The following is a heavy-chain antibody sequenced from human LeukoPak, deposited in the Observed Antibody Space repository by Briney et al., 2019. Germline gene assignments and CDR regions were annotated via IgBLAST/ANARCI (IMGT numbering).Heavy chain of an antibody. Sequence: SETLSLTCTVSCGSTNTYCWSWIRQPAEKGLEWIGRIYPSGSTYYNPSLKSRVTISIDKSKNQFSLRLTSVTAADTAVYYCARDRGMIPSDWGQGTLVTVSS. CDR2: IYPSGST. J-gene: IGHJ4*02. D-gene: IGHD3-22*01. CDR1: CGSTNTYC. V-gene: IGHV4-4*07. CDR3: ARDRGMIPSD.